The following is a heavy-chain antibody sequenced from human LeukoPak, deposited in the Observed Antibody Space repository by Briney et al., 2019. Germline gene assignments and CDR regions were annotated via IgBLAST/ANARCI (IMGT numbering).Heavy chain of an antibody. D-gene: IGHD3-22*01. J-gene: IGHJ4*02. CDR1: GGSFSGYY. V-gene: IGHV4-34*01. CDR2: INHSGST. Sequence: SETLSLTCAVYGGSFSGYYWSWIRQPPGKGLEWIGEINHSGSTKYNPSLKSRVTISVDTSKNHFSLKLSSVTAADTAVYYCARAPLDGYYDSSGYYSWGQGTLVTVSS. CDR3: ARAPLDGYYDSSGYYS.